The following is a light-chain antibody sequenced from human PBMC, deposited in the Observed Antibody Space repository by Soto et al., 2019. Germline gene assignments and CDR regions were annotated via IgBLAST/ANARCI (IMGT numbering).Light chain of an antibody. Sequence: EIVMTQSPDTLSVSPGERATLSCRASQSISSNLAWYLQKVGQAPRLLIYGASSRATGIPDRFSGSGSGTDFTLTISRLEPEDFAVYYCQQYGNSPETFGQGTKVDIK. CDR3: QQYGNSPET. J-gene: IGKJ1*01. V-gene: IGKV3-20*01. CDR1: QSISSN. CDR2: GAS.